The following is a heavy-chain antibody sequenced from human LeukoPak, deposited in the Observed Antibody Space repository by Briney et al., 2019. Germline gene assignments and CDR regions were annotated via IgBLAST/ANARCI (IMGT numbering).Heavy chain of an antibody. D-gene: IGHD1-26*01. CDR2: TIPMFGSA. V-gene: IGHV1-69*05. J-gene: IGHJ6*03. CDR1: GDTFNSYS. Sequence: SVKVSCKASGDTFNSYSISWVRQAPGQGLEWVGDTIPMFGSANYAQKLQGRVTITTDHSTSTAYLELHSLSSDDTAVYYCARGGRSRGAFPTPTHYMDVGAKGPTVTVS. CDR3: ARGGRSRGAFPTPTHYMDV.